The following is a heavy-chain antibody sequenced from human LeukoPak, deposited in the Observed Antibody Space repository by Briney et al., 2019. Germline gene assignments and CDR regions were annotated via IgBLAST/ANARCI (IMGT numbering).Heavy chain of an antibody. Sequence: GGSLRLSCEASGFTFSTYNMNWVRQAPGKRLEWVSSITSSSSYAFYADSVKGRFTISRDNAKSSLYLQMNNLRAEDTAVYYCARDPYSGHYGNDHYYYMDVWGKGTTVTISS. CDR1: GFTFSTYN. CDR2: ITSSSSYA. V-gene: IGHV3-21*01. D-gene: IGHD5-12*01. CDR3: ARDPYSGHYGNDHYYYMDV. J-gene: IGHJ6*03.